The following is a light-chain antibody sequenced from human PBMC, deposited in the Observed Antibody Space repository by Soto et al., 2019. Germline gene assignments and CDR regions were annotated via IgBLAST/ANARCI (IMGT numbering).Light chain of an antibody. CDR3: TSWTTSTTMI. Sequence: QSALTQPASVSGSPGQAITISCTGTSSDIGAYNFVSWYQQHPGKAPKRMLYDVNIRPSGVSNRFSGYKSGNTASLTISGLQAEDEADYYCTSWTTSTTMIFGGGTKVTVL. CDR2: DVN. V-gene: IGLV2-14*03. J-gene: IGLJ2*01. CDR1: SSDIGAYNF.